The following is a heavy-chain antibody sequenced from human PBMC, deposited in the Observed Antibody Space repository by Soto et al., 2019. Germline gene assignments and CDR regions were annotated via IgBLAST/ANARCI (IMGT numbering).Heavy chain of an antibody. D-gene: IGHD3-9*01. CDR2: ISAYNGNT. V-gene: IGHV1-18*01. CDR3: ARGAPELRYFDWLSNNDY. Sequence: ASVKVSCKASGYTFTSYGISWVRQAPGQGLEWMGWISAYNGNTKYAQKLQGRVTMTTDTSTSTAYMELRSLRSDDTAVYYCARGAPELRYFDWLSNNDYWGQGTLVTVSS. J-gene: IGHJ4*02. CDR1: GYTFTSYG.